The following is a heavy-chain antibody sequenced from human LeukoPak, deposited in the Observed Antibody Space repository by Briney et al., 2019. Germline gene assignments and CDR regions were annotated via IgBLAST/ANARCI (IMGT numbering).Heavy chain of an antibody. V-gene: IGHV4-38-2*01. Sequence: PSETLSLTCAVSGYSISSGYYWSWIRQPPGKGLEWIGSIYHSGSTYYNPSLKSRVTISVDTSKNQISLKLSSVTAADAAVYYCARQNRNDGWFDPWGQGTLVTASS. CDR2: IYHSGST. D-gene: IGHD1-1*01. CDR3: ARQNRNDGWFDP. CDR1: GYSISSGYY. J-gene: IGHJ5*02.